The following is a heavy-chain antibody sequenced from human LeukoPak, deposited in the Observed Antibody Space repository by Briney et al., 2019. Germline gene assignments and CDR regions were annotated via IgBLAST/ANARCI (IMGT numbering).Heavy chain of an antibody. CDR1: GFIFSDYW. J-gene: IGHJ4*02. D-gene: IGHD6-13*01. V-gene: IGHV3-74*01. CDR3: ARDGPAATGPDLDY. CDR2: IKGDGTIT. Sequence: AGGSLRLSCAASGFIFSDYWMHWVRQVPGKGLVWVSTIKGDGTITDYADSVKGRFTLSRDNAKNTLYLQMNSLRVEDSGIYYCARDGPAATGPDLDYWGQGTLVTVSS.